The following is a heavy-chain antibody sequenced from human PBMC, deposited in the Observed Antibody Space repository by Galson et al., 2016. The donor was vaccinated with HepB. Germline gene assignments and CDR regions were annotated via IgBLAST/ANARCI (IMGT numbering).Heavy chain of an antibody. J-gene: IGHJ6*02. CDR1: GYTFTNYY. CDR3: ARTLSGSSFDYASDV. CDR2: IIPVFGTS. V-gene: IGHV1-69*13. D-gene: IGHD1-26*01. Sequence: SVKVSCKASGYTFTNYYIHWVRQAPGQGLEWIGGIIPVFGTSNYAQRFQGRVTITPDESTSTAYMDLNSLRSDDTAGFYCARTLSGSSFDYASDVWGQGTTLTGSS.